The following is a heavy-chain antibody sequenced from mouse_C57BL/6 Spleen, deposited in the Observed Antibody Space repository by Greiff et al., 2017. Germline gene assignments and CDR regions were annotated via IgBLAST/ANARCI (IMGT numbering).Heavy chain of an antibody. V-gene: IGHV1-26*01. CDR3: AGYYYVDAMDY. J-gene: IGHJ4*01. CDR1: GYTFTDYY. CDR2: INPNNGGT. D-gene: IGHD1-1*01. Sequence: VQLQQSGPELVTPGASVKISCKASGYTFTDYYMNWVKQSHGKSLEWIGDINPNNGGTSYNQKFKGKATLTVDKSSSTAYMELRSLTSEDSAVYYCAGYYYVDAMDYWGQGTSVTVSS.